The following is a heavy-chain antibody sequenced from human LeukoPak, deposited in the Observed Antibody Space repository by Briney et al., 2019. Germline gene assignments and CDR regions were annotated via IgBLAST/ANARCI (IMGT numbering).Heavy chain of an antibody. V-gene: IGHV4-34*01. J-gene: IGHJ6*03. CDR2: INHSGST. CDR3: ARVTGTLLRYMDV. D-gene: IGHD1-1*01. CDR1: GGSVSGYY. Sequence: SETLSLTCAVYGGSVSGYYWSWIRHPPGKGLEWIGEINHSGSTNYNPSLKSRVTISVDTSKNQFSLKLSSVTAADTAVYYCARVTGTLLRYMDVWGKGTTVTVSS.